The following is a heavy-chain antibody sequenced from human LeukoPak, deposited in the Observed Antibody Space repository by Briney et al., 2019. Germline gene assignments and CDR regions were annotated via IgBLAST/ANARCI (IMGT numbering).Heavy chain of an antibody. D-gene: IGHD1-7*01. J-gene: IGHJ6*02. CDR2: IYPGDSDT. V-gene: IGHV5-51*01. CDR3: ARGAAGTTPDYYYFGLDV. CDR1: GYRFTDYW. Sequence: PGESLKISCKGSGYRFTDYWIGWVRQMPGKGLEWMGIIYPGDSDTRYSPSFQGQVTISADQSIDTAHLQWSSLKASDTAMYYCARGAAGTTPDYYYFGLDVWGQGTTVRVSS.